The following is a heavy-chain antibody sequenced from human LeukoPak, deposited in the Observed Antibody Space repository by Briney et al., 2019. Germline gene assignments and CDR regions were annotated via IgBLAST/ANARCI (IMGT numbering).Heavy chain of an antibody. CDR2: MYYSGST. CDR1: GGNINGFS. CDR3: ARHGSGRRAFDI. J-gene: IGHJ3*02. Sequence: SETLSLTCTVSGGNINGFSWSWLRQPPGKGLEWIGYMYYSGSTDHNPSLKSRITISFDTSKNQFSLNLSSVTAADTAVYYCARHGSGRRAFDIWGQGTKVTVSS. V-gene: IGHV4-59*08. D-gene: IGHD2-15*01.